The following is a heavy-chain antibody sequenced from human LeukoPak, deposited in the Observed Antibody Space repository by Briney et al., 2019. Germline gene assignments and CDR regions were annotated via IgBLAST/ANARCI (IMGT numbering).Heavy chain of an antibody. D-gene: IGHD2-15*01. Sequence: ASVKVSCKDSGGTFSSYAISWVRQAPGQGLEWMGRIIPILGIANDAQKFQGRVTITADKSTSTAYMELSSLRSEDTAVYYCARDQRYCSGGSCLAYYYYYGMDVWGQGTTVTVSS. J-gene: IGHJ6*02. CDR2: IIPILGIA. CDR1: GGTFSSYA. V-gene: IGHV1-69*04. CDR3: ARDQRYCSGGSCLAYYYYYGMDV.